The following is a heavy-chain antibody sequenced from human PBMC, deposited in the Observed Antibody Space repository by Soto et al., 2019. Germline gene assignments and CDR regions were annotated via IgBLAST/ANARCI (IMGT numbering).Heavy chain of an antibody. J-gene: IGHJ6*02. CDR2: ISGSGGST. CDR1: GFTFSSYA. V-gene: IGHV3-23*01. Sequence: GGSLRLSCAASGFTFSSYAMSWVRQAPGKVLEWVSAISGSGGSTYYADSVKGRFTISRDNSKNTLYLQMNSLRAEDTAVYYCAKDLYSGSKYYYYYYGMDVWGQGTTVTVSS. CDR3: AKDLYSGSKYYYYYYGMDV. D-gene: IGHD1-26*01.